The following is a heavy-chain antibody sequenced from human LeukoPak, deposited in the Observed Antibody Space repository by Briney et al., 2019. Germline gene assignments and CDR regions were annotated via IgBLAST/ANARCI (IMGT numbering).Heavy chain of an antibody. Sequence: VASVKVSCKASGYTFTSYYMHWVRQAPGQGLEWMGIINPSGGSTSYAQKFQGRVTMTRDTSTSTVYMELSSLRSEDTAVYYCARDIPLDDFWSGMPNYYGMDVWGQGTTVTVSS. CDR1: GYTFTSYY. D-gene: IGHD3-3*01. CDR3: ARDIPLDDFWSGMPNYYGMDV. J-gene: IGHJ6*02. CDR2: INPSGGST. V-gene: IGHV1-46*01.